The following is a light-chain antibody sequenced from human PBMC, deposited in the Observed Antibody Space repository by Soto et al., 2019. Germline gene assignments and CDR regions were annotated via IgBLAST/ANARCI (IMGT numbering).Light chain of an antibody. V-gene: IGLV2-14*01. Sequence: ALTQPASVSGSPGQAITISCTGTSSDFGSYNYVSWYQHHPGKAPKLMIYEVRNRPSGVSNRFSGSKSGTTASLTISGLQAEDEADYYCSSYTSSSTLVFGTGTKLTVL. CDR3: SSYTSSSTLV. CDR2: EVR. CDR1: SSDFGSYNY. J-gene: IGLJ1*01.